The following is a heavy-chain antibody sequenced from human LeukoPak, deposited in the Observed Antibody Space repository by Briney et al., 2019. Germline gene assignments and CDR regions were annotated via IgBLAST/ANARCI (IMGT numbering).Heavy chain of an antibody. V-gene: IGHV1-18*01. Sequence: ASVKVSCKASGYTFTSYGISWVRQAPGRGLEWMGWIGAYNGNTNYAQKLQGRVTMTTDTSTSTAYMELRSLRSDDTAVYYCARVFTSDYYYDILTGPFDYWGQGTLVTVSS. CDR3: ARVFTSDYYYDILTGPFDY. CDR1: GYTFTSYG. CDR2: IGAYNGNT. J-gene: IGHJ4*02. D-gene: IGHD3-9*01.